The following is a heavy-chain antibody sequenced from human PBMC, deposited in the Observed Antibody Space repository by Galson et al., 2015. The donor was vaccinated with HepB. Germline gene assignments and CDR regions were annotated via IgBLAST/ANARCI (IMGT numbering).Heavy chain of an antibody. V-gene: IGHV3-30*01. CDR3: SKGFLGGKYDGECFDY. CDR1: GFSFSNNA. Sequence: SLRLSCASSGFSFSNNAIHWVRRAPGKGLEWMAVISYDGSFRYYSDSVKGRFTVSRDPSRSILYLQTNSLRAEDTAVYYCSKGFLGGKYDGECFDYWGQGTLVTVSS. CDR2: ISYDGSFR. D-gene: IGHD1-26*01. J-gene: IGHJ4*02.